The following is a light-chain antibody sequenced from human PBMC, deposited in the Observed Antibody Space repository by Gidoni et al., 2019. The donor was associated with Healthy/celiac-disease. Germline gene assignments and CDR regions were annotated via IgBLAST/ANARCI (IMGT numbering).Light chain of an antibody. V-gene: IGKV1-8*01. Sequence: AIRMTQSPSSFSASTGDRVTITCRASQGISSYLAWYQQKPGKAPKLLIYAASTLQSGVPSRFSGSGSGTDFTLTISCLQSEDFATYYCQQYYSYPRTFXQGTKLEIK. J-gene: IGKJ2*01. CDR1: QGISSY. CDR2: AAS. CDR3: QQYYSYPRT.